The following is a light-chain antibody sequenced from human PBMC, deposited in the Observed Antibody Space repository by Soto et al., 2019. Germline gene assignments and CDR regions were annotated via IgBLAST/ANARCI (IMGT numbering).Light chain of an antibody. CDR2: EVS. V-gene: IGLV2-23*02. CDR1: SRDVGGYNY. CDR3: CSYAGSSTLV. J-gene: IGLJ1*01. Sequence: QSVLAQPASVSGSPGQSITISCTGTSRDVGGYNYVSWYQQHPGKAPKLMIYEVSKRPSGVSNRFSGSKSGNTASLTISGLQAEDEADYYCCSYAGSSTLVFGTGTKVTVL.